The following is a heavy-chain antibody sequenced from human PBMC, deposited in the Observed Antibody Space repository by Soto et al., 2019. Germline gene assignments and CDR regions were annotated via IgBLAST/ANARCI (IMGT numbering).Heavy chain of an antibody. D-gene: IGHD4-17*01. V-gene: IGHV1-69*04. CDR2: VIPSLGIA. CDR3: GREENGDLGDR. CDR1: GDTFSIYT. Sequence: QVQLVQSEAEVKRPGSSVRVSCKASGDTFSIYTFSWGRQAPGQGLAWMGRVIPSLGIANYAQTFQGRVTITADISTATVHMELSSLRSDDTAIYYCGREENGDLGDRWGQGSLVIVSS. J-gene: IGHJ5*02.